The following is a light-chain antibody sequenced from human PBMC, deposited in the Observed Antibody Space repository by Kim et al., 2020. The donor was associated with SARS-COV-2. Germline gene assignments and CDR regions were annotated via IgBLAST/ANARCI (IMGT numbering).Light chain of an antibody. V-gene: IGKV3-11*01. J-gene: IGKJ4*01. CDR2: DIF. CDR3: QQHSSWPLT. Sequence: SLSPGERATLSCRTSRTINRYLAWYQQKPGQTPRLLIYDIFNRAAGIPDRFSGSGSGTDFTLTISSLEPEDFAVYYCQQHSSWPLTFGGGTKLEI. CDR1: RTINRY.